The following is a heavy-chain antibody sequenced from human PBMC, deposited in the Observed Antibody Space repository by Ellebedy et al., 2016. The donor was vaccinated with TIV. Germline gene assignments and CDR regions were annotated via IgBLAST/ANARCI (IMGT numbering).Heavy chain of an antibody. CDR2: INHCRST. CDR1: GGSFSGYS. V-gene: IGHV4-34*01. CDR3: ARGRRIFYYYGMDV. D-gene: IGHD3-3*01. Sequence: MPGGFLRLSCAVYGGSFSGYSWRWIRPSPGKVLEWIGEINHCRSTNSNPALNSGVTISVDTSKNQFSLKLSSVTAADTAVYYCARGRRIFYYYGMDVWGQGTTVTVSS. J-gene: IGHJ6*02.